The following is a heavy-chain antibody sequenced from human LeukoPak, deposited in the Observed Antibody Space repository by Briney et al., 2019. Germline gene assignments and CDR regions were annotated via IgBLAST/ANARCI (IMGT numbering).Heavy chain of an antibody. Sequence: ASVKVSCKASGYTFTSYYMHWVRQAPGQGLEWMGIINPSGGSTSYAQKFQGRVTMTRDTSTSTVYMELSSLRSGDTAVYYCARDRLQKYYYYGMDVWGQGTTVTVSS. J-gene: IGHJ6*02. CDR2: INPSGGST. CDR1: GYTFTSYY. D-gene: IGHD5-24*01. V-gene: IGHV1-46*01. CDR3: ARDRLQKYYYYGMDV.